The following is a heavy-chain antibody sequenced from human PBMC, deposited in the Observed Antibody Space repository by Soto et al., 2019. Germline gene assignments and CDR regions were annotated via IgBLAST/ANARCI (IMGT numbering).Heavy chain of an antibody. J-gene: IGHJ4*02. V-gene: IGHV3-21*01. D-gene: IGHD1-20*01. CDR2: ISSSSSYI. CDR3: ARDLLTGSSSGHFDY. Sequence: EVQLVESGGGLVKPGGSLRLSCAASGFTFSSYSMNWVRQAPGKGLEWVSSISSSSSYIYYADSVKGRFTISRDNAKNSLYLQMNRLRAEDTAVYYCARDLLTGSSSGHFDYWGQGTLVTVSS. CDR1: GFTFSSYS.